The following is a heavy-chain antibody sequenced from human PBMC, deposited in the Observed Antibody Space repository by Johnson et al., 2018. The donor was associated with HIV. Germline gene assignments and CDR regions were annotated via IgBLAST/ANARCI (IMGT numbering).Heavy chain of an antibody. D-gene: IGHD5-24*01. CDR1: EFTFRSYA. Sequence: QVQLVESGGGVVQPGRSLRLSCVASEFTFRSYAMHWVRQAPGKGLECVAVISFDGRNKYYADSVKGRFTISRDNSKNMLYLHMNSLGGDDTAVYYCAKDAYNVSASDIWGQGTMVTVSA. CDR2: ISFDGRNK. CDR3: AKDAYNVSASDI. J-gene: IGHJ3*02. V-gene: IGHV3-30*18.